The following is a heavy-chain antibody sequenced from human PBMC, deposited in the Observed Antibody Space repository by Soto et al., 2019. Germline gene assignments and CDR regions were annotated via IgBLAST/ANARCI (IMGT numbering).Heavy chain of an antibody. Sequence: QVQLEQSGPEVKRPGTSVKVSCKASGGTFGRFSVSWVRQAPGQGLEWIGGVIPLDKTSNFSLKFQGRVDISADEYTTIVFSELRSLRSEDTALYYCARGEEITSVTIFEYWGQGTLVTFSS. CDR3: ARGEEITSVTIFEY. D-gene: IGHD4-17*01. CDR2: VIPLDKTS. V-gene: IGHV1-69*01. J-gene: IGHJ4*02. CDR1: GGTFGRFS.